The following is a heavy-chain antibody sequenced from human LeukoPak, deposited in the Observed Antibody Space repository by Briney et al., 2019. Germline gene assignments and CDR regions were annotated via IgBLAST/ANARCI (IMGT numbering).Heavy chain of an antibody. CDR2: INWNGGTT. V-gene: IGHV3-20*04. Sequence: PGGSLRLSCVASGLTFDDYGMRWVRQAPGKGLEWVSGINWNGGTTTYADSVKGRFTISRDNARNSLYLQMNSLRVEDTAFYYCAKNSGANVYTYSFQYWGRGTLVTVSS. CDR1: GLTFDDYG. CDR3: AKNSGANVYTYSFQY. J-gene: IGHJ4*02. D-gene: IGHD1-26*01.